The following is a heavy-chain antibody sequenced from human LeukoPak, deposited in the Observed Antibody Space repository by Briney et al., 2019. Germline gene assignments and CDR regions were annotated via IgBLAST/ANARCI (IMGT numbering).Heavy chain of an antibody. CDR2: IIPIFGTA. D-gene: IGHD2-2*02. CDR3: ARGGSIVVVPAAISYWFDP. V-gene: IGHV1-69*05. CDR1: GGTFSSYA. J-gene: IGHJ5*02. Sequence: SVKVSCKASGGTFSSYAISWVRQAPGQGLEWMGGIIPIFGTANYAQKFQGRVTITTDESTSTAYMELSSLRSEDTAVYYGARGGSIVVVPAAISYWFDPWGQGTLVTVSS.